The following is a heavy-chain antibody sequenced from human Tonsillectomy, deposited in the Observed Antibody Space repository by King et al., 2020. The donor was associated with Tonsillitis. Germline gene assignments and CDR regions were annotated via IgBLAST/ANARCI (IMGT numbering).Heavy chain of an antibody. CDR3: ARGQYYYDSSGYYPLYFDY. V-gene: IGHV1-46*01. CDR1: GYTFTSYY. CDR2: INPSAGST. J-gene: IGHJ4*02. Sequence: QLVQSGAEVTKPGASVKVSCKASGYTFTSYYMHWVRQAPGQGLEWMGIINPSAGSTSYAQKFQGRATMTRDTSTSTVYMGLSSLTSEDTAVYYCARGQYYYDSSGYYPLYFDYWGQGTLITVSS. D-gene: IGHD3-22*01.